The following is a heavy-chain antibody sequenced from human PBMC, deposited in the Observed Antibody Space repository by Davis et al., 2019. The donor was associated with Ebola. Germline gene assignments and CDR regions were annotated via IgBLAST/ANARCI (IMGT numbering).Heavy chain of an antibody. J-gene: IGHJ2*01. CDR3: AKDILKGIRWYFDL. CDR1: GFTFSIYG. Sequence: GESLKISCAASGFTFSIYGMHWVRQAPGKGLEWVAVIRSDGSDKYYADSVKGRFTISRDNSKNTLYLQMNSLRAEDTAVYYCAKDILKGIRWYFDLWGRGTLVTVSS. V-gene: IGHV3-30*02. CDR2: IRSDGSDK. D-gene: IGHD2-21*01.